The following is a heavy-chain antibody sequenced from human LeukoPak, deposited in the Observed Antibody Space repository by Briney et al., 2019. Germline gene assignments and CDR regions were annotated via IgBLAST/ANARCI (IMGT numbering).Heavy chain of an antibody. CDR2: VRGGDAGT. V-gene: IGHV3-23*01. J-gene: IGHJ4*02. CDR3: ARASWVSSTDAVR. CDR1: EFTFSSYA. D-gene: IGHD3-16*01. Sequence: GGSLRLSCAASEFTFSSYAMNWVRQAPGKGLEWVSAVRGGDAGTSYADSVKGRFTISRDSSRNTVYFQLNNLRVEDTAIYYCARASWVSSTDAVRWGQGTLVTVSS.